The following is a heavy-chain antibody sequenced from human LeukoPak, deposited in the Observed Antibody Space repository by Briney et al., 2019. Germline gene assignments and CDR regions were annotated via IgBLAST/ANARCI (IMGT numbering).Heavy chain of an antibody. V-gene: IGHV3-74*01. J-gene: IGHJ4*02. CDR1: GFTFSNYW. D-gene: IGHD6-6*01. CDR3: AREYSSSRYFDY. Sequence: GGSLRLCCVASGFTFSNYWMHWVRQAPEKGLVWVSRINSDGSSTTYADSVRGRFTISRDNTENTLYLQMNSLRAEDTAVYYCAREYSSSRYFDYWGQGTLVTVSS. CDR2: INSDGSST.